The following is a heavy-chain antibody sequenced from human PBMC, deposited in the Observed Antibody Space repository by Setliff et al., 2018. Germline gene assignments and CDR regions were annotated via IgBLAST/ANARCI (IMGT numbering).Heavy chain of an antibody. CDR2: ISSSSSYI. CDR3: AKSTARYFDL. Sequence: PGGSLRLSCAASGFTFSSYAMSWVRQAPGKGLEWVSAISSSSSYIYYADSVKGRFTISRDNSKNTLYLQMNSPRAEDTAVYYCAKSTARYFDLWGRGTLVTVSS. CDR1: GFTFSSYA. V-gene: IGHV3-23*01. J-gene: IGHJ2*01. D-gene: IGHD2-2*01.